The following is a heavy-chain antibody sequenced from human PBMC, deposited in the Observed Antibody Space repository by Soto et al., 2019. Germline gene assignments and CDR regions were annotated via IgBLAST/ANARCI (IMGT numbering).Heavy chain of an antibody. Sequence: GGSLRLSCAASGFTFRDSYMSWIRQAPGKGLEWISYISDVGSTIYYADSVKGRFTISRDDGKNSLYLQMNSLRADDTAVYYCARVAAYYDRSGFYEDYFDAWGQGALVTVSS. V-gene: IGHV3-11*01. CDR3: ARVAAYYDRSGFYEDYFDA. CDR2: ISDVGSTI. CDR1: GFTFRDSY. J-gene: IGHJ4*02. D-gene: IGHD3-22*01.